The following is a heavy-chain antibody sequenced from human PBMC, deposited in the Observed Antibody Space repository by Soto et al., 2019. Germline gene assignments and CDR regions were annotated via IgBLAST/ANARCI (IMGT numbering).Heavy chain of an antibody. D-gene: IGHD3-22*01. CDR1: GFTFSSYG. Sequence: GGSLRLSCAASGFTFSSYGMHWVRQAPGKGLEWVAVISYDGSNKYYADSVKGRFTISRDNSKNTLYMQMNSLRAEDTAVYYCAKARYYDSSGYYFGHYGMDVWGQGTTVTVSS. J-gene: IGHJ6*02. CDR2: ISYDGSNK. V-gene: IGHV3-30*18. CDR3: AKARYYDSSGYYFGHYGMDV.